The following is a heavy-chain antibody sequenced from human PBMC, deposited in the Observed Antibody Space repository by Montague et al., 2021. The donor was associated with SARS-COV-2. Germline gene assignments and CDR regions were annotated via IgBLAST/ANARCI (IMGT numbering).Heavy chain of an antibody. CDR2: IYWDGDQ. V-gene: IGHV2-5*02. CDR1: GFSRNTDGVG. D-gene: IGHD3-3*01. Sequence: PALVKPTQTLTLTCVFSGFSRNTDGVGVAWIRRPPGKALEWLALIYWDGDQRYSPSLETRVTITKDTSRNRVVLTMTNLDPVDTATYYCARRYDFYRAEAFDVWGQGTMVTVSS. CDR3: ARRYDFYRAEAFDV. J-gene: IGHJ3*01.